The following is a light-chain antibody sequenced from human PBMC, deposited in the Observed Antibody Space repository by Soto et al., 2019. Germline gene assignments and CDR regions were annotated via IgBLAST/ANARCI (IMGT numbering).Light chain of an antibody. V-gene: IGLV6-57*02. Sequence: NFMLIQPHSVSESPGKTVTISCTGSSGSIASNYVQWYQQRPGSAPTTVIYEDNQRPSGVPDRFYGSIDSSSNSASLTISGLKTEDEVDYYCQSYDSRKKVFGGGTKLTVL. J-gene: IGLJ2*01. CDR2: EDN. CDR1: SGSIASNY. CDR3: QSYDSRKKV.